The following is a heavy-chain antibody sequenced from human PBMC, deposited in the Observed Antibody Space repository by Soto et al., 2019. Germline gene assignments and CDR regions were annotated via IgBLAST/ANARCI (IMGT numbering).Heavy chain of an antibody. V-gene: IGHV4-39*01. CDR3: ARRTYVYSSSPSYFDY. CDR2: INYSGST. Sequence: PSQTPRLTCTVAGGTISSSSYYWGWIRQPPGKGLEWIGTINYSGSTYYNPSLKSRVTISVDTSKNQFSLKLSSVTAADTAVYYCARRTYVYSSSPSYFDYWGQGTLVTVSS. CDR1: GGTISSSSYY. D-gene: IGHD6-13*01. J-gene: IGHJ4*02.